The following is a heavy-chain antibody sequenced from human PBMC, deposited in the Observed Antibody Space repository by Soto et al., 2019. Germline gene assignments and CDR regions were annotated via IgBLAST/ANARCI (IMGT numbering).Heavy chain of an antibody. J-gene: IGHJ4*02. Sequence: GGSLGLSCAVSGFTFSDHYMDWVRQAPGKGLEWVGRSKNKANNYTTLYAASVKGRFTISRDDSKNSLSLQMNSLKTEDTAVYFCARRGTSASPGLNCWGQGSLVTVSS. V-gene: IGHV3-72*01. CDR2: SKNKANNYTT. CDR3: ARRGTSASPGLNC. CDR1: GFTFSDHY. D-gene: IGHD1-26*01.